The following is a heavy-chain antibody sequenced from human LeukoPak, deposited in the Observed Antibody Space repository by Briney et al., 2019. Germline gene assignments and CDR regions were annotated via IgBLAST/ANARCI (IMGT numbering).Heavy chain of an antibody. D-gene: IGHD3-9*01. CDR1: GYTFTRYD. CDR2: MNPNSGNT. J-gene: IGHJ6*03. V-gene: IGHV1-8*01. CDR3: ARDYHNYFYYYYYMDV. Sequence: GASVKVSCKASGYTFTRYDINWVRQPTAQGLEWMGWMNPNSGNTGYAQKFQGRVNMTRNTSKLTVYMELSSQRSEHTAVYYCARDYHNYFYYYYYMDVWGKGTTVTVSS.